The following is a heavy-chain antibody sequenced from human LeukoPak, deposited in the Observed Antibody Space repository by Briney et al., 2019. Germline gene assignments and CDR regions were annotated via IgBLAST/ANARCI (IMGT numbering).Heavy chain of an antibody. J-gene: IGHJ4*02. CDR3: ARVHGDYGFPWHY. V-gene: IGHV4-39*07. CDR2: IYYSGST. D-gene: IGHD4-17*01. CDR1: GVSISSSSYY. Sequence: SETLSLTCTVSGVSISSSSYYWGWLRQPPGKGLEWIGSIYYSGSTYYNPSLKSRVTISADTSKNQFSLKLSSVTAADTAVYYCARVHGDYGFPWHYWGQGTLVTVSS.